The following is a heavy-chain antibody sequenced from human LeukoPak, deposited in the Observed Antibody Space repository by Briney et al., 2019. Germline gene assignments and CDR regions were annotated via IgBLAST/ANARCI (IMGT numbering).Heavy chain of an antibody. CDR3: TREPRLFDS. Sequence: GGSLRLSCVGSGFIFRNDWMHWVRQAPGKGLVWVSRLYSEGGRTYYADSVKGRFTISRDNAKNSLYLQMNSLRAEDTAMYYCTREPRLFDSCGQGTLVTVSS. J-gene: IGHJ4*02. CDR2: LYSEGGRT. D-gene: IGHD3-22*01. V-gene: IGHV3-74*01. CDR1: GFIFRNDW.